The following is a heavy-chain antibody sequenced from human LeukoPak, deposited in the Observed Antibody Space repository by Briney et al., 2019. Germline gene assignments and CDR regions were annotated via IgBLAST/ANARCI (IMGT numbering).Heavy chain of an antibody. V-gene: IGHV3-30*18. D-gene: IGHD6-19*01. Sequence: GGSLRLSCAGSGFTFSSYGMHWVRQAPGKGLEWVAVISYDGSNKYYADSVKGRFTISRDNSKNTLYLQMNSLRAEDTAVYYCAKGEYSSGYEGPGYWGQGTLVTVSS. J-gene: IGHJ4*02. CDR3: AKGEYSSGYEGPGY. CDR2: ISYDGSNK. CDR1: GFTFSSYG.